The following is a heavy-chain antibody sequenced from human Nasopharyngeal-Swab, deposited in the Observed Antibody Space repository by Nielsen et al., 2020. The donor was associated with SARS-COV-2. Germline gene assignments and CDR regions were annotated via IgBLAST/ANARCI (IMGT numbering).Heavy chain of an antibody. V-gene: IGHV4-34*01. CDR2: IYHSGRT. CDR3: ARGAPGY. CDR1: GGSFSDYN. Sequence: SETLSLTCAVSGGSFSDYNWSWIRQPPGKGLEWIGNIYHSGRTNYNPSLKSRLAISIDTSKKQFSLKLSSVTAADTAVYHCARGAPGYWGQGTLVTVSS. J-gene: IGHJ4*01.